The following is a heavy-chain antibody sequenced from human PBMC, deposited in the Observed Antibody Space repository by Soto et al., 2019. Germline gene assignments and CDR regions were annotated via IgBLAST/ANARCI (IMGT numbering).Heavy chain of an antibody. CDR2: IDIGGNT. J-gene: IGHJ4*02. CDR3: ARGRGSNGYFGGEHYFDY. D-gene: IGHD3-16*01. V-gene: IGHV3-66*01. CDR1: GFSVTNNY. Sequence: EVQVVESGGGLVQPGGSLRLSCAASGFSVTNNYMNWVRQAPGKGLEWVSIIDIGGNTYYADSVKDRYTISRDNSRNMXXRHMDRLGAADSAVYCSARGRGSNGYFGGEHYFDYWGQGTMVTVPP.